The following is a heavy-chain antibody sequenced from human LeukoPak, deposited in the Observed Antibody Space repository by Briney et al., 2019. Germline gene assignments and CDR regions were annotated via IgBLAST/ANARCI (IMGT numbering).Heavy chain of an antibody. V-gene: IGHV3-7*01. Sequence: GGSLRLSCAASGFTFDDYAMHWVRQAPGKGLEWVANIKQDGSEKYYVDSVKGRFTISRDNAKNSLYLQMNSLRAEDTAVYYCARVKYYYYYYMDVWGKGTTVTVSS. CDR3: ARVKYYYYYYMDV. CDR2: IKQDGSEK. CDR1: GFTFDDYA. J-gene: IGHJ6*03.